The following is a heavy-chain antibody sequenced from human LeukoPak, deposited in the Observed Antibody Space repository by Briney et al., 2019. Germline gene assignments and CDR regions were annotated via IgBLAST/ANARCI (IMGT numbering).Heavy chain of an antibody. Sequence: GSLRLSCAASGFTVSSNFLSWVRQAPGKGPEWISVIYSGGSTHYADSVKGRFTISRDNSKNTLYLQMNTLRAEDTAMYYCASYSKGYWGQGTLVTVSS. J-gene: IGHJ4*02. V-gene: IGHV3-66*01. CDR3: ASYSKGY. D-gene: IGHD2-15*01. CDR2: IYSGGST. CDR1: GFTVSSNF.